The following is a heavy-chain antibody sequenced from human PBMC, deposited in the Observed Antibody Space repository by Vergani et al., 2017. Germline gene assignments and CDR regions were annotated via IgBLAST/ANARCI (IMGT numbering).Heavy chain of an antibody. V-gene: IGHV4-34*01. J-gene: IGHJ6*03. CDR1: GGSFTSYH. D-gene: IGHD4-11*01. Sequence: QVQLQQWGGGPLKPSETLSLTCVVNGGSFTSYHWTWIRQSPGEGLEWVGDIDHTGRPDYNPSLKSRLTMSVDKSRNQFSLTLNSVTATDTAIYFCARVNTETNGHLYYYDYMDVWGQGTAVTVS. CDR3: ARVNTETNGHLYYYDYMDV. CDR2: IDHTGRP.